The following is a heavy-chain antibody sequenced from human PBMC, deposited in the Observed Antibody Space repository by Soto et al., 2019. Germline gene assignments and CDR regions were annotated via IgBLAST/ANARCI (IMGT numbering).Heavy chain of an antibody. D-gene: IGHD4-17*01. CDR3: AKRTVGWYFDL. CDR2: ISGSGGST. J-gene: IGHJ2*01. V-gene: IGHV3-23*01. CDR1: GFTFSSYA. Sequence: EVQLLESGGGLVQPGGSLRLSCAASGFTFSSYARNWVGQAPGKGLEWVSVISGSGGSTYYADAVKGRFTISRDNSKNTLYLQMNSLRAEDTAVYYCAKRTVGWYFDLWGRGTLVTVSS.